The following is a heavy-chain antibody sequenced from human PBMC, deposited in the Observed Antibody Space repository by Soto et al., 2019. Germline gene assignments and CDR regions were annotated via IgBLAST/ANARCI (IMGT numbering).Heavy chain of an antibody. Sequence: ESGGGLVQPGRSLRLSCAASGFTFDDYAMHWVRQAPGKGLEWVSGISWNSGSIGYADSVKGRFTISRDNAKNSLYLQMNSLRAEDTALYYCAKLGDIVVVVEGDAFDIWGQGTMVTVSS. D-gene: IGHD2-15*01. CDR2: ISWNSGSI. CDR3: AKLGDIVVVVEGDAFDI. V-gene: IGHV3-9*01. J-gene: IGHJ3*02. CDR1: GFTFDDYA.